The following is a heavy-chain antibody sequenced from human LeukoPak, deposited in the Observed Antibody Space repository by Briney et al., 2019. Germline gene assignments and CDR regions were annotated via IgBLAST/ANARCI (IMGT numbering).Heavy chain of an antibody. CDR1: GFPFNNNW. CDR3: ARAGASGWYAAGWFDD. V-gene: IGHV3-74*01. CDR2: INTDGRTT. D-gene: IGHD6-19*01. J-gene: IGHJ5*02. Sequence: GGCLKLSCAASGFPFNNNWMHWVRQAPGNWLVWVSSINTDGRTTRYAVSVQGRFTIPRDNAKNTLYLQMNSLRDDDTAVYYCARAGASGWYAAGWFDDWGQGTLVTVSS.